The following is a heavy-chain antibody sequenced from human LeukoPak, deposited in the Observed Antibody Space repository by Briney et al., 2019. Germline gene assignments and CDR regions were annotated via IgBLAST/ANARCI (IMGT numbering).Heavy chain of an antibody. CDR1: GFTFNTYG. CDR2: ISGSGGAT. CDR3: FPMGRD. V-gene: IGHV3-23*01. Sequence: GGTLRLSCAASGFTFNTYGMSWVRQAPGKGLEWVSGISGSGGATYYADSVKGRFTISRDDPHNTLYLQMNSLRAEDTAVYYCFPMGRDWGQGTLVTVSS. J-gene: IGHJ4*02. D-gene: IGHD3-10*01.